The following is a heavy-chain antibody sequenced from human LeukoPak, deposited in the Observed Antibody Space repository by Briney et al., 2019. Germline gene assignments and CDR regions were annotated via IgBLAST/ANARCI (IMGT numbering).Heavy chain of an antibody. CDR1: GFTFTSSA. V-gene: IGHV1-58*01. CDR3: AAFAYSSGWSRDY. Sequence: SVKVSCKASGFTFTSSAVQWVRQARGQRLEWIGWIVVGSGNTNYAQKFQERVTITRDMSTSTAYMELSSLRSGDTAVYYCAAFAYSSGWSRDYWGQGTLVTVSS. CDR2: IVVGSGNT. D-gene: IGHD6-19*01. J-gene: IGHJ4*02.